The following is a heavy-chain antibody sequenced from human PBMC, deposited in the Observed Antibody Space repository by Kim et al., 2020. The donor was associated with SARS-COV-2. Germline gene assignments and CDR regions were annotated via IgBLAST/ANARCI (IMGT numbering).Heavy chain of an antibody. Sequence: GGSLRLSCAASGFTFSSYAMSWVRQAPGKGLEWVSAISGSGGSTYYADSVKGRFTISRDNSKNTLYLQMNSLRAEDTAVYYCAKDRTYSSSWYEGDYWGQGTLVTVSS. V-gene: IGHV3-23*01. CDR1: GFTFSSYA. CDR3: AKDRTYSSSWYEGDY. D-gene: IGHD6-13*01. J-gene: IGHJ4*02. CDR2: ISGSGGST.